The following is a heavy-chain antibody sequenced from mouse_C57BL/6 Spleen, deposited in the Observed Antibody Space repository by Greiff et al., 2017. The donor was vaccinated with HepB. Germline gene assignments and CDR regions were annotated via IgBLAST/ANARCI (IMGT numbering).Heavy chain of an antibody. CDR2: INSDGGST. J-gene: IGHJ3*01. CDR1: EYEFPSHD. V-gene: IGHV5-2*01. CDR3: ARHGGYGWFAY. Sequence: VHVKQSGGGLVQPGESLKLSCESNEYEFPSHDMSWVRKTPEKRLELVAAINSDGGSTYYPDTMERRFIISRDNTKKTLYLQMSSLRSEDTALYYCARHGGYGWFAYWGQGTLVTVSA. D-gene: IGHD2-10*02.